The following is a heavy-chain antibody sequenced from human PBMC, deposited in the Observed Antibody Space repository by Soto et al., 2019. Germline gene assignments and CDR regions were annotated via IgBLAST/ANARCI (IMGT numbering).Heavy chain of an antibody. CDR1: GGTFISYA. J-gene: IGHJ5*02. D-gene: IGHD2-2*01. CDR3: AREVESYCSSTSCLYNWFDP. Sequence: SVKVSCKASGGTFISYAISWLRQAPGQGLEWMGGIIPIFGTANYAQKFQGRVTITADKSTSTAYMELSSLRSEDTAVYYCAREVESYCSSTSCLYNWFDPWGQGTLVTVSS. V-gene: IGHV1-69*06. CDR2: IIPIFGTA.